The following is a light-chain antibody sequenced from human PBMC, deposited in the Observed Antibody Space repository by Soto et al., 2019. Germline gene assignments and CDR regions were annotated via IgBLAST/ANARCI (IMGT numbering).Light chain of an antibody. V-gene: IGKV3-20*01. J-gene: IGKJ1*01. CDR3: QQYGSTPRT. CDR1: QSVSSNY. CDR2: GAS. Sequence: EVVLTQSPDTLSLSPGERATLSCRASQSVSSNYVAWYQQKPGQSPRLLIYGASSRATGIPGRFSGSGSGTDFTLTISRLEPEDFAMYYCQQYGSTPRTFGRGTKVDIK.